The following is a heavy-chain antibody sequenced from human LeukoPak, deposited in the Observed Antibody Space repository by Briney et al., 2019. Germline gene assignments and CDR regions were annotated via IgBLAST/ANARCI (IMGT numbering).Heavy chain of an antibody. CDR2: MYSSGST. D-gene: IGHD6-19*01. CDR3: ARVRIAVAGTGWFDP. Sequence: SETLSLTCTVSGGSISSSSYYWGWIRQPPGKGLEWIGSMYSSGSTYYNPSLKGRVTISVDTSKNQFSLKLSSVTAADTAVYYCARVRIAVAGTGWFDPWGQGTLVTVSS. V-gene: IGHV4-39*07. J-gene: IGHJ5*02. CDR1: GGSISSSSYY.